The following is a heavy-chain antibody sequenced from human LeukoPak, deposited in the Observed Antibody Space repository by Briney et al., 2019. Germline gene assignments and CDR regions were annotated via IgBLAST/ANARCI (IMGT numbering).Heavy chain of an antibody. Sequence: PGGSLRLSCAASGFTVSSNYMSWVRQAPGKGLEWVSVIYSGGSTYYADSVKGRFTISRDNSKNTLYLQMNSLRAEDTAVYYCARTHSSTYNYYYGMDVWGQGTTVTVSS. D-gene: IGHD2-2*01. J-gene: IGHJ6*02. CDR3: ARTHSSTYNYYYGMDV. CDR1: GFTVSSNY. V-gene: IGHV3-53*01. CDR2: IYSGGST.